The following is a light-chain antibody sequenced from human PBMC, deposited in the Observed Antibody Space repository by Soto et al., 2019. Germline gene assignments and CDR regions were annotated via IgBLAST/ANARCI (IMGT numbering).Light chain of an antibody. Sequence: DIQMTQSPSSLSASEGDRVTITCRASQSINSFLNWYQQKSGKAPKLLIYDASTLQSGVPSRFSGSGSETEFTLNITNLQPDDLAPYYCQQSYNTPFTFGPGTKVDVK. J-gene: IGKJ3*01. CDR2: DAS. CDR1: QSINSF. V-gene: IGKV1-39*01. CDR3: QQSYNTPFT.